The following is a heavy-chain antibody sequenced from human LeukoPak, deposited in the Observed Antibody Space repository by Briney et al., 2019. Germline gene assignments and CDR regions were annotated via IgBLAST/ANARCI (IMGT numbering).Heavy chain of an antibody. CDR2: ITWNSDDM. V-gene: IGHV3-9*01. CDR1: GFTFVGYG. D-gene: IGHD3-9*01. Sequence: PGRSLRLSCAASGFTFVGYGMYWVRQAPGKGLEWVSGITWNSDDMAYADSVKGRFTISRDNAKNCLYLQMNSLRVEDTALYYCTKVTDWRTGFDYWGQGTLVTVRS. CDR3: TKVTDWRTGFDY. J-gene: IGHJ4*02.